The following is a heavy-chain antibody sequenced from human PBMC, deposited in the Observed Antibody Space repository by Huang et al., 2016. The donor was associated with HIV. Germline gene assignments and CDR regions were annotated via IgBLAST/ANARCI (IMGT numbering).Heavy chain of an antibody. CDR3: ARRWDYDFWSGSSYYFGS. CDR2: IYYSGTT. Sequence: QLQLQESGPGQVKPSETLSLTCTVSGGSIDNRNSYWGWIRQPPGQGLEWIGNIYYSGTTYHNPSLKSRVTISVDTSNNQFSLRLDSVTAADTAVYYCARRWDYDFWSGSSYYFGSWGLEPWSPSPQ. D-gene: IGHD3-3*01. V-gene: IGHV4-39*01. J-gene: IGHJ4*01. CDR1: GGSIDNRNSY.